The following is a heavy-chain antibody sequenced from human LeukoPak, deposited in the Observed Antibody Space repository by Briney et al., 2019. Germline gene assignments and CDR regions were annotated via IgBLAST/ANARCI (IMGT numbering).Heavy chain of an antibody. Sequence: PSETLSLTCTVSGGSISSYYWSGIQQPPGKGLEWIGYIYTSGSTNYNPSLKSRVTISVDTSKNQFSLKLSSVTAADTAVYYCARLGSGSYYYYYYYMDVWGKGTTVTVSS. CDR3: ARLGSGSYYYYYYYMDV. CDR2: IYTSGST. CDR1: GGSISSYY. D-gene: IGHD1-26*01. J-gene: IGHJ6*03. V-gene: IGHV4-4*09.